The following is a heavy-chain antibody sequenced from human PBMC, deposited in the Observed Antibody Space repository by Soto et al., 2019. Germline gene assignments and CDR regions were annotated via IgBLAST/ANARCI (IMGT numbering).Heavy chain of an antibody. D-gene: IGHD4-17*01. CDR3: ACFIKYGDYSRWFDF. Sequence: ASVKVSCKASGYTFTGYYMHWVRQAPGQGLEWMGWINPNSGGTNYAQKFQGWVTMTRDTSISTAYMELSSLRSEDTAVYYCACFIKYGDYSRWFDFWGPGSLVTVSS. V-gene: IGHV1-2*04. CDR1: GYTFTGYY. CDR2: INPNSGGT. J-gene: IGHJ5*01.